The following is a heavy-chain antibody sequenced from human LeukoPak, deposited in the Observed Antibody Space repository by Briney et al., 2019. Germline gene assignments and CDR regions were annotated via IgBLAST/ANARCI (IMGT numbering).Heavy chain of an antibody. V-gene: IGHV1-24*01. CDR1: GYTLTELS. CDR3: ATDFGSGWYVGY. CDR2: FDPEDGGT. D-gene: IGHD6-19*01. Sequence: GASVKVSCKVSGYTLTELSMHWVRQAPGKGLEWMGGFDPEDGGTIYAQKFQGRVTMTEDASTDTAYMELSSLRSEDTAVYYCATDFGSGWYVGYWGQGTLVTVSS. J-gene: IGHJ4*02.